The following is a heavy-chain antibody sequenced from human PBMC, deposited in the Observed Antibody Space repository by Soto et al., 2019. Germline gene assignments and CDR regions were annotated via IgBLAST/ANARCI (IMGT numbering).Heavy chain of an antibody. V-gene: IGHV4-34*01. J-gene: IGHJ4*02. CDR2: INHSGST. CDR1: GGSFSGYY. D-gene: IGHD1-26*01. CDR3: ARCRRRWELLRPLFDY. Sequence: PSETLSLTCAVYGGSFSGYYWSWIRQPPGKGLEWIGEINHSGSTNYNPSLKSRVTISVDTSKNQFSLKLSSVTAADTAVYYCARCRRRWELLRPLFDYWGQGTLVTVSS.